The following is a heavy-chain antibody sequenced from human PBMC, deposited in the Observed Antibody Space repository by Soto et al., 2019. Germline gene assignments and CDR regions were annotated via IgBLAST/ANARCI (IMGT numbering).Heavy chain of an antibody. Sequence: GGSLRLSCAVSGFTFSNYAMTWVRQAPGRGLEWVSGISASGSTIYEADSVKGRFTISRDNSKNTLYLQMNSLRAEDTATYYCAKGTMVRGVYPLDYWGQGTLVTVSS. D-gene: IGHD3-10*01. CDR2: ISASGSTI. V-gene: IGHV3-23*01. J-gene: IGHJ4*02. CDR3: AKGTMVRGVYPLDY. CDR1: GFTFSNYA.